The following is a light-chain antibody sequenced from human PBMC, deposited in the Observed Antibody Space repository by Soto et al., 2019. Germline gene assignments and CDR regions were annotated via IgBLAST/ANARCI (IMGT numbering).Light chain of an antibody. V-gene: IGKV3-20*01. J-gene: IGKJ1*01. CDR1: QSVRSSY. CDR2: GVS. CDR3: QQYGTSPRT. Sequence: EIVLTQSPGTLSLSPGERGTLSWRASQSVRSSYLAWYQQKLGQAPRLLIYGVSNRATGIPDRFSGSGSGTDFTLTISRLESEDFAVYYCQQYGTSPRTFGQGTKVEIK.